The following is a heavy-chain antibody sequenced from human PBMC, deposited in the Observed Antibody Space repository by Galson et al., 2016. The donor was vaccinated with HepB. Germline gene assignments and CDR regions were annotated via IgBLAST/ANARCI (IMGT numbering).Heavy chain of an antibody. Sequence: SLRLSCAASGFTFSSYAMHWVRQAPGKGLEWVAVTSDNESNKYYGDSVKGRFTISRNNSKNTLYLQMNGLRPEDTAVYYCVKTGLADFDSWGQGTLVTVSS. CDR2: TSDNESNK. D-gene: IGHD3/OR15-3a*01. CDR3: VKTGLADFDS. V-gene: IGHV3-30*18. J-gene: IGHJ4*02. CDR1: GFTFSSYA.